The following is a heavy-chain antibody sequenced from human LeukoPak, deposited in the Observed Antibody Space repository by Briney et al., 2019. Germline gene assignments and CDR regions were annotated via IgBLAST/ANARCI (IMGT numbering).Heavy chain of an antibody. CDR3: ARDRIRFCAGGSCYTGYHFDY. CDR1: GFTFSSYS. J-gene: IGHJ4*02. Sequence: GGSLRLSCAASGFTFSSYSMNWVRQAPGKGLEWVSYISSSSSTVYYSDSVKGRFTISRDNAKNSLYLQINSLRAEDTAVYYCARDRIRFCAGGSCYTGYHFDYWGQGTLVTVSS. V-gene: IGHV3-48*01. D-gene: IGHD2-15*01. CDR2: ISSSSSTV.